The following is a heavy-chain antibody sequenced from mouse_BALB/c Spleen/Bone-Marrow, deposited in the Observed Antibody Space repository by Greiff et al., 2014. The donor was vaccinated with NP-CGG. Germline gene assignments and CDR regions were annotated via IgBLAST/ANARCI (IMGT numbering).Heavy chain of an antibody. CDR1: GYSFTSYW. Sequence: QVQLQQSGAELVKPGTSVKMSCKASGYSFTSYWMHWVKQRPGQGLEWIGDIYPGSDRTNYNEMFKSKATLTVDSSSSTVYMQLSSLKSKDSAVYYCAREKDWVVDYWGQGTTLTVSS. J-gene: IGHJ2*01. CDR3: AREKDWVVDY. V-gene: IGHV1-55*01. CDR2: IYPGSDRT. D-gene: IGHD4-1*01.